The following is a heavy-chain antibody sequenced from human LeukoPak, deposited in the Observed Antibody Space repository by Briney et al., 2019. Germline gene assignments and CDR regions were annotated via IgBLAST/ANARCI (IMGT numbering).Heavy chain of an antibody. CDR2: ISSSGST. V-gene: IGHV4-4*07. J-gene: IGHJ3*02. Sequence: SETLSLTCTVSGGSISTYCWSWIRQPAGKGLEWIGRISSSGSTNYNPSLKSRVTISVDTSKNQFSLKLSSVTAADTAVYFCARGPYSYDSSGAFDIWGQGTMVTVSS. CDR1: GGSISTYC. CDR3: ARGPYSYDSSGAFDI. D-gene: IGHD3-22*01.